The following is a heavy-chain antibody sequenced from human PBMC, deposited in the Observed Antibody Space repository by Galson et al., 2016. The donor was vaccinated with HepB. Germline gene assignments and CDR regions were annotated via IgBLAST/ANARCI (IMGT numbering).Heavy chain of an antibody. CDR1: GFSFSSYA. J-gene: IGHJ6*03. CDR2: ISSNGGST. CDR3: VKSRKDYYYYYYIDV. Sequence: SLRLSCAASGFSFSSYAMHWVRQAPGKGLEYVSAISSNGGSTYYADSVKGRFTISRDNSKKTLYLQMSSLRVEDTAVYYCVKSRKDYYYYYYIDVWGKGTTVTVSS. V-gene: IGHV3-64D*06.